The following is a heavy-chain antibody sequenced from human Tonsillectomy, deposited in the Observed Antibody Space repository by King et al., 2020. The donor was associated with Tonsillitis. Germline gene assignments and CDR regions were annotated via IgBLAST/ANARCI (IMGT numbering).Heavy chain of an antibody. CDR1: RFTFSSFA. CDR3: ARDGNSILWWTGGYFDL. CDR2: ISYDGSNK. V-gene: IGHV3-30-3*01. Sequence: VQLVESGGGVVQPGRSLRLSCAASRFTFSSFAMQWVRQAPGKGLEWVAVISYDGSNKYYADSVKGRFTISRDNSKKTLYLQMNSLRAEDTAVYYCARDGNSILWWTGGYFDLWGRGTLVTVSS. D-gene: IGHD2-21*01. J-gene: IGHJ2*01.